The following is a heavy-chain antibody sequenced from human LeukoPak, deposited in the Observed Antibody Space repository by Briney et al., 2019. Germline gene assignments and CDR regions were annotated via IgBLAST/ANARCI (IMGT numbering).Heavy chain of an antibody. CDR2: IFPRDSDI. Sequence: EETLKISCKGSGYTFTSYWIAWVRQMPGKGLEWMGIIFPRDSDIRYSPSFQGPVTIPADKSVGTAYMQWSGLKASDTAMYYCARRTFGGNSPFDSWGQGTLVTVSS. CDR1: GYTFTSYW. V-gene: IGHV5-51*01. J-gene: IGHJ4*02. D-gene: IGHD4-23*01. CDR3: ARRTFGGNSPFDS.